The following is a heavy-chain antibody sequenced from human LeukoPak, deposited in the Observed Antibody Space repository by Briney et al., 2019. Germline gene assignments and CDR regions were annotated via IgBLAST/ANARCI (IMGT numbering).Heavy chain of an antibody. D-gene: IGHD3-3*01. J-gene: IGHJ4*02. CDR2: TSGSGQIT. V-gene: IGHV3-23*01. CDR3: AKSGETYYDFWSGHF. CDR1: GFTFSSYA. Sequence: GGSLRLSCAASGFTFSSYAMSWVRQAPGKGLEWVSVTSGSGQITSHAESVKGRFTISRDNSKNVVYLQMNSLRAEDTAVYYCAKSGETYYDFWSGHFWGQGTLVTVSS.